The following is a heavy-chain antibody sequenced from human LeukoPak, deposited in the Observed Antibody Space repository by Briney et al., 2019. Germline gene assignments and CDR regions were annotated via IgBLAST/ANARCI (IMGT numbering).Heavy chain of an antibody. J-gene: IGHJ3*02. CDR3: ARDRSQGYFDWLLSNTNAFDI. CDR1: GYTFTSYD. Sequence: SVKVSCRASGYTFTSYDINWVRQATGQGLEWMGWMNPNSGNTGYAQKFQGRVTMTTDTSTSTAYMELRSLRSDDTAVYYCARDRSQGYFDWLLSNTNAFDIWGQGTMVTVSS. D-gene: IGHD3-9*01. CDR2: MNPNSGNT. V-gene: IGHV1-8*01.